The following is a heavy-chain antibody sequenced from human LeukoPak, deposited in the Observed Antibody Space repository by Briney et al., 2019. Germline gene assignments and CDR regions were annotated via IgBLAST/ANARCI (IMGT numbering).Heavy chain of an antibody. Sequence: PGGSLRLSCAASGFPFSSHWLSWFRQSPGKGLEWVANIKQDGSEKYYVDSVKGRFTISRGNAKNSQYLQMNSLRVEDTAVYYCASGAGWVFDNWGQGTLVTVSS. V-gene: IGHV3-7*01. CDR3: ASGAGWVFDN. D-gene: IGHD6-19*01. J-gene: IGHJ4*02. CDR2: IKQDGSEK. CDR1: GFPFSSHW.